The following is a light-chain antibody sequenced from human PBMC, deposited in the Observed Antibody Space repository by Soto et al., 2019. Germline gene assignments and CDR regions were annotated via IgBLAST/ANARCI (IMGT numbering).Light chain of an antibody. J-gene: IGKJ3*01. Sequence: EIQMTQSPSTLSASVGDRVTITCRASQSISSWLAWYQQKPGKAPKLLIYKASSLESGVPSRFRGSGSGTEFTLTISSLQPDDFATYYCQQSFTFGPGTKVDIK. V-gene: IGKV1-5*03. CDR2: KAS. CDR1: QSISSW. CDR3: QQSFT.